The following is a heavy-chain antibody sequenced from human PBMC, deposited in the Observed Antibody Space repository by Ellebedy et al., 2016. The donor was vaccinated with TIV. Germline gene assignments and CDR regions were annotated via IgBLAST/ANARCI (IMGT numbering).Heavy chain of an antibody. CDR3: ATEGSYGDYLSPTHPPEN. CDR2: IKQDGSEK. D-gene: IGHD4-17*01. J-gene: IGHJ3*01. V-gene: IGHV3-7*01. Sequence: GESLKISCAASRFSFSSYWMSWVRQAPGRGLEWVADIKQDGSEKYYVDSVRGRFTISRDNAKNSLYLQMNSLRAEDTAVYFCATEGSYGDYLSPTHPPENWGQGTMVIVSS. CDR1: RFSFSSYW.